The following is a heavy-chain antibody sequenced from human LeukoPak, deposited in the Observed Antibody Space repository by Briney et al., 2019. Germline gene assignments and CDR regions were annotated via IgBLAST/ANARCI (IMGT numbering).Heavy chain of an antibody. V-gene: IGHV5-10-1*01. CDR3: ARRARYHSSFPLDF. Sequence: GESLKISCKGSGFIFNTYWISWVRQTPGKGLEWMGIVDPTDSDVDYSPSFQGHVTISSDTSTSTVYLQWSSLKASDTAVYYCARRARYHSSFPLDFWGQGTQVIVSS. CDR1: GFIFNTYW. CDR2: VDPTDSDV. J-gene: IGHJ4*02. D-gene: IGHD6-13*01.